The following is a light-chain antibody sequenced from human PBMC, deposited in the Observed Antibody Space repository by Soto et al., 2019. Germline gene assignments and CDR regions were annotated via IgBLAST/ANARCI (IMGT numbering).Light chain of an antibody. CDR1: QSISSW. CDR2: DAS. Sequence: DIQMTQSPSTLSASVGDRVTITCRASQSISSWLAWYQQKPGKAPNLLIYDASSLESGVPSRFSGSGSGTEFTLTISGLQPDDFATYYCQQYNSYWTFGQGTKVDIK. CDR3: QQYNSYWT. V-gene: IGKV1-5*01. J-gene: IGKJ1*01.